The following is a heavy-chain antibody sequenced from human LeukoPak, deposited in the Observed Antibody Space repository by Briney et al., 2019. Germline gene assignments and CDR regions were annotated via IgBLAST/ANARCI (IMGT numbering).Heavy chain of an antibody. CDR2: IYSGGST. D-gene: IGHD3-16*02. CDR1: GFTVSSNY. Sequence: GGSLRLSCAASGFTVSSNYMSWVRQAPGKGLAWVSVIYSGGSTYYADSVKGRFTISRDNSKNTLYLQMNSLRAEDTAVYYCARDLPSYDYVWGSYRHDAFDLWGQGTMVTVSS. CDR3: ARDLPSYDYVWGSYRHDAFDL. V-gene: IGHV3-53*01. J-gene: IGHJ3*01.